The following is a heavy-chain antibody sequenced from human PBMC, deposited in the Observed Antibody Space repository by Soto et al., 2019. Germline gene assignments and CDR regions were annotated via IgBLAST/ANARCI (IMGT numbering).Heavy chain of an antibody. Sequence: SETLSLTCAVSGGSISSGGYSWSWIRQPPGKGLEWIGYIYYSGSTNDNPSLKSRVTISVDTSKNRFSLKLSSVTAADTAVYYCARSYYYGSGSYYFDYWGQGTLVIVSS. J-gene: IGHJ4*02. CDR2: IYYSGST. CDR1: GGSISSGGYS. V-gene: IGHV4-61*08. D-gene: IGHD3-10*01. CDR3: ARSYYYGSGSYYFDY.